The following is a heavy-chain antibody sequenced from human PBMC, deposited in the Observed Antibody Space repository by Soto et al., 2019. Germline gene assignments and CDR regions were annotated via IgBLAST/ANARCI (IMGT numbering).Heavy chain of an antibody. CDR3: ARDRCSSASCYASYYFGMDV. D-gene: IGHD2-2*01. CDR2: IYYSGST. V-gene: IGHV4-31*03. Sequence: TLSLTCIVSGGSISSGDYYWSWICQHPGKGLEWIGYIYYSGSTYYNPSLKSRVTISVDTSKNQFSLKLNSVTAADTAVYYCARDRCSSASCYASYYFGMDVWGQGTPVTVSS. CDR1: GGSISSGDYY. J-gene: IGHJ6*02.